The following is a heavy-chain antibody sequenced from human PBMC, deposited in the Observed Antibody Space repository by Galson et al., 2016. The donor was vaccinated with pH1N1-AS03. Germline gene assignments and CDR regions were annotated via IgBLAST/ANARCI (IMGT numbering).Heavy chain of an antibody. D-gene: IGHD6-25*01. Sequence: SLRLSCAASGFTFSDYYMSWIRQAPGKGLEWISYISSSSSYTNYADSVKGRFTISRDNAKNSLYLQMNSLRAEDTAVYYCARTLAASGYYFASWGQGTLVTVSS. J-gene: IGHJ4*02. CDR2: ISSSSSYT. CDR1: GFTFSDYY. CDR3: ARTLAASGYYFAS. V-gene: IGHV3-11*06.